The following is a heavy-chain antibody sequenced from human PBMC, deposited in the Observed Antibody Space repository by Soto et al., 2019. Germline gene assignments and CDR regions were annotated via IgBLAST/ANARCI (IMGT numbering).Heavy chain of an antibody. J-gene: IGHJ6*02. V-gene: IGHV1-58*02. CDR2: VDVGGGNT. CDR3: AASPTVTIYYYYGMDV. D-gene: IGHD4-17*01. Sequence: SVKVSCKASGYTFTSSAMHWVRQAPGQGLEWMGWVDVGGGNTNYAQKFQERVTITRDMSTSTAYMELSSLRSEDTAVYYCAASPTVTIYYYYGMDVWGQGTTVTVSS. CDR1: GYTFTSSA.